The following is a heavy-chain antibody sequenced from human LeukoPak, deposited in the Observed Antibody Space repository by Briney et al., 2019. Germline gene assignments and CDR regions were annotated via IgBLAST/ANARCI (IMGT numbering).Heavy chain of an antibody. CDR1: GGSISSYY. CDR2: IYYSGST. V-gene: IGHV4-59*05. CDR3: ARNYYYGMDV. J-gene: IGHJ6*04. Sequence: SETLSLTCTVSGGSISSYYWSWIRQPAGKGLEWIGSIYYSGSTYYNPSLKSRVTISVDTSKNQFSLKLSSVTAADTAVYYCARNYYYGMDVWGKGTTVTVSS.